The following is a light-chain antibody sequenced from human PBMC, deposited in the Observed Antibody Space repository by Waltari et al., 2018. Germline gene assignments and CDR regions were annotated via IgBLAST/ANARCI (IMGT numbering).Light chain of an antibody. CDR2: LGS. CDR3: MQALQTPYT. Sequence: DLVLAQSPLSLPVTPGKPASIPCRPSQSLLHSNGYNYLDWYLQKPGQSPQLLIYLGSNRASGVPDRFSGSGSGTDFTLKISRVEAEDVGVYYCMQALQTPYTFGQGTKLEIK. J-gene: IGKJ2*01. CDR1: QSLLHSNGYNY. V-gene: IGKV2-28*01.